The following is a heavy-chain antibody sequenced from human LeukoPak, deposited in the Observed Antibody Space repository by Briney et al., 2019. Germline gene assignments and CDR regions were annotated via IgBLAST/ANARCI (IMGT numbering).Heavy chain of an antibody. J-gene: IGHJ4*02. CDR1: GDSISSSGFY. V-gene: IGHV4-31*03. CDR2: IYSSGST. D-gene: IGHD3-3*02. Sequence: SETLSLTCTVSGDSISSSGFYWSWIRQHPGKGLEWVGYIYSSGSTNYNASLKSRLTISVDTSKNQFSLRLSSVTAADTAVYYCASDSTHRAAFGSFVYWGQGSLVTVSS. CDR3: ASDSTHRAAFGSFVY.